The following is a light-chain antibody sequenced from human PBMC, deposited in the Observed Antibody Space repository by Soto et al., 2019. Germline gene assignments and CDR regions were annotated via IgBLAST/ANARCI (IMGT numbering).Light chain of an antibody. J-gene: IGKJ2*01. V-gene: IGKV1-39*01. CDR3: QQTYTFPHT. CDR2: AAS. CDR1: HHINNY. Sequence: DMQMTHSPSSLSASVLFSVTITFRASHHINNYLNWYQHKPGKAPKLLIYAASTLQSGVPSRFSGSGSGTDFTLTISSLEPEDFATYYCQQTYTFPHTFGQGTKVDIK.